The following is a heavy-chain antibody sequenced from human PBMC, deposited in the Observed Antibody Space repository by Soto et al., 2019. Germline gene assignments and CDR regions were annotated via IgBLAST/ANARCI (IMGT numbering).Heavy chain of an antibody. D-gene: IGHD6-6*01. J-gene: IGHJ5*02. CDR3: ARRTYCSWSNRNGFDP. Sequence: SEILSLTCTVSGGSISSYYWSWIRQPPGKGLEWIGYIYYSGSTNYNPSLKSRVTISVHTSKNEFSLKLCSVPAADTAVNYCARRTYCSWSNRNGFDPWGQGTPVTVSS. CDR2: IYYSGST. CDR1: GGSISSYY. V-gene: IGHV4-59*01.